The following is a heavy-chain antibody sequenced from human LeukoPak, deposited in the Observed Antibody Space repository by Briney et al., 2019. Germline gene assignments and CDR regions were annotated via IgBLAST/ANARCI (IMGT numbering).Heavy chain of an antibody. CDR1: GFTFSSYS. Sequence: GGSLRLSCAASGFTFSSYSMNWVRQAPGKGLEWVSSISSSSSYIYYADSVKGRFTISRDNAKNSLYLQMNSLIAEDTAVYYCARAFWGRPDSSGWYFWFDPWGQGTLVTVSS. CDR3: ARAFWGRPDSSGWYFWFDP. V-gene: IGHV3-21*01. D-gene: IGHD6-19*01. J-gene: IGHJ5*02. CDR2: ISSSSSYI.